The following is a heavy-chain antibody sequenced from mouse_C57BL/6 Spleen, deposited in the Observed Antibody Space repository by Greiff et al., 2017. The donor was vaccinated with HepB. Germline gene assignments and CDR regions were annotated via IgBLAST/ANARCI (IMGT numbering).Heavy chain of an antibody. CDR2: ISDGGSYT. Sequence: EVKLVESGGGLVKPGGSLKLSCAASGFTFSSYAMSWVRQTPEKRLEWVATISDGGSYTYYPDNVKGRFTISRDKAKNNLYLQMSHLKSEDTAMYYCVTGTWYFDVWGTGTTVTVSS. CDR1: GFTFSSYA. D-gene: IGHD4-1*01. J-gene: IGHJ1*03. V-gene: IGHV5-4*03. CDR3: VTGTWYFDV.